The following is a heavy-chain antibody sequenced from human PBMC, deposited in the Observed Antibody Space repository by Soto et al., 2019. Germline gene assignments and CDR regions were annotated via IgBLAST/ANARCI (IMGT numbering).Heavy chain of an antibody. J-gene: IGHJ6*02. V-gene: IGHV1-2*04. CDR3: ARGVIPGLLWFGELLSYYGMDV. CDR1: GYTFTGYY. Sequence: ASVKVSCKASGYTFTGYYMHWVRQAPGQGLEWMGWINPNSGGTNYAQKFQGWVTMTRDTSISTAYMDLSRLRSDDTAVYYCARGVIPGLLWFGELLSYYGMDVWGQGTTVTVSS. CDR2: INPNSGGT. D-gene: IGHD3-10*01.